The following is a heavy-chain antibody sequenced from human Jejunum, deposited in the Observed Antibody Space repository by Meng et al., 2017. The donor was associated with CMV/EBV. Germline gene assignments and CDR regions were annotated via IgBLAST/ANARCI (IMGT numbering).Heavy chain of an antibody. V-gene: IGHV4-59*01. CDR3: AKFSATGAYYLGMDV. Sequence: SCASMRSYYWTWIRQPPGKGLEWIGCIYYSGYTNYNPSVKSRVTISVDMSKNQFSLRLTSVTAADTAVYYCAKFSATGAYYLGMDVWGQGTTVTVSS. CDR2: IYYSGYT. D-gene: IGHD7-27*01. J-gene: IGHJ6*02. CDR1: CASMRSYY.